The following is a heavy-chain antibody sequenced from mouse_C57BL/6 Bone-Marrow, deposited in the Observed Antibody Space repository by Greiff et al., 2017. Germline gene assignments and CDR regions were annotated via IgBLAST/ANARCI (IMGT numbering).Heavy chain of an antibody. J-gene: IGHJ3*01. V-gene: IGHV1-81*01. D-gene: IGHD2-4*01. CDR3: ARWGYDYDWFAD. CDR2: IYPRSGNT. Sequence: LQESGAELARPGASVKLSCTASGYTFTSYGISWVKQRTGQGLEWIGEIYPRSGNTYYNEKFKGKATLTADKSSSTAYLELRSLTSEDSAVYCCARWGYDYDWFADWGQGTLVTVSA. CDR1: GYTFTSYG.